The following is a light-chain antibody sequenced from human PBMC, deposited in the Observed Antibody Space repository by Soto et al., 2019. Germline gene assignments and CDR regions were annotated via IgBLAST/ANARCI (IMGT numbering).Light chain of an antibody. J-gene: IGKJ3*01. Sequence: EIVMTQSPATLSVSPGERATLSCRASQSVNSNLAWYQQKPGQAPRLLLYGVSTRATGIPARFSGGGSGTEFTLTIRSLQSEDFAVSYCQQYNNWPRTFGPGTKVDFK. CDR1: QSVNSN. V-gene: IGKV3D-15*01. CDR3: QQYNNWPRT. CDR2: GVS.